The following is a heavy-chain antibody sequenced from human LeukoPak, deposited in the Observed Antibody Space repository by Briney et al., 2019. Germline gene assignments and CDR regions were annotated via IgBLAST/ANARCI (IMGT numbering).Heavy chain of an antibody. Sequence: ASVKVSCKVSGYTLTELSMHWVRQAPGKGLEWMGGFDPEDGETIYAQKFQGRVTITRDTSASTAYMELSSLRSEDTAVYYCARDGITIFGVVIYENWFDPWGQGTLVTVSS. D-gene: IGHD3-3*01. CDR1: GYTLTELS. CDR2: FDPEDGET. V-gene: IGHV1-24*01. CDR3: ARDGITIFGVVIYENWFDP. J-gene: IGHJ5*02.